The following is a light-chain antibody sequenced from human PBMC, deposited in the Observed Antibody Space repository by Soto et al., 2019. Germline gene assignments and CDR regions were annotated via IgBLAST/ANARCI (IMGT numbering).Light chain of an antibody. CDR3: QQRSNWPIP. Sequence: EIWYTQATCALSLSQEERATLSCRASQSFSSSYLAWYQQKPGQAPRLLIYDASNRATGIPARFSGSGSGTDFTLTISSLEPEDFAVYYCQQRSNWPIPFSQGTLLAIK. V-gene: IGKV3D-20*02. J-gene: IGKJ5*01. CDR2: DAS. CDR1: QSFSSSY.